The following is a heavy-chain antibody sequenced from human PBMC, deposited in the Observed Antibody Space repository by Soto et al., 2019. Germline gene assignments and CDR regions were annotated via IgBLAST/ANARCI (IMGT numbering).Heavy chain of an antibody. J-gene: IGHJ6*02. CDR3: ARVCGGDCHYGRDV. V-gene: IGHV4-31*03. CDR2: VYYSGST. CDR1: GGSISSGGYY. Sequence: QVQLQESGPGLVKPSQTLSLTCTVSGGSISSGGYYWSWIRQHPGKGLEWIGYVYYSGSTYYHPSRKSRVTTSVDPSKNQFSLKLSSVTAADTAVYYCARVCGGDCHYGRDVWGQGTTVTVSS. D-gene: IGHD2-21*02.